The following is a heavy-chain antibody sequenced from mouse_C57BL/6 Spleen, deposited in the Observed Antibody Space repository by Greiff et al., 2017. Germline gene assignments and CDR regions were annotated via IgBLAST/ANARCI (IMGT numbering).Heavy chain of an antibody. CDR2: IYPRSGNT. J-gene: IGHJ2*01. V-gene: IGHV1-81*01. Sequence: QVQLQQSGAELARPGASVKLSCKASGYTFTSSGIRWVKQRTGQGLEWIGEIYPRSGNTYYNEKFKGKATLTADKSSSTAYMELRSLTSKDSAVYFGARGGGYYDSSLVPDYFDYWGQGTTLTVAS. CDR3: ARGGGYYDSSLVPDYFDY. CDR1: GYTFTSSG. D-gene: IGHD1-1*01.